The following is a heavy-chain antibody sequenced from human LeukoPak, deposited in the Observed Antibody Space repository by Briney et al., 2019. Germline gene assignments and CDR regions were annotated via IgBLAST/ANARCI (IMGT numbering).Heavy chain of an antibody. V-gene: IGHV4-39*02. Sequence: SETLSLTCTVSGGSISSSSYYWGWIRQPPGKGLEWIGSIYYSGSTYYNPSLKSRVTISVDTSKNQFSLKLSSVTAADTAVYYCAREGNRYYDILTGYYDAFDIWGQGTMVTVSS. J-gene: IGHJ3*02. D-gene: IGHD3-9*01. CDR2: IYYSGST. CDR3: AREGNRYYDILTGYYDAFDI. CDR1: GGSISSSSYY.